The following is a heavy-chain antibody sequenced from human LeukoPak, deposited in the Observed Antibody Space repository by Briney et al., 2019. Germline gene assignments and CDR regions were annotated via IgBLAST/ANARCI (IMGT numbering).Heavy chain of an antibody. V-gene: IGHV3-30*02. CDR1: GFPFSSYG. Sequence: AGGSLRLSCAASGFPFSSYGMHWVRQAPGKGLEWVAFIRYDGSNKYYADSVKGRFTISRDNSKSTLYLQMNSLRAEDTAVYYCAKALLTERDYWGQGTLVTVSS. CDR3: AKALLTERDY. D-gene: IGHD1-26*01. CDR2: IRYDGSNK. J-gene: IGHJ4*02.